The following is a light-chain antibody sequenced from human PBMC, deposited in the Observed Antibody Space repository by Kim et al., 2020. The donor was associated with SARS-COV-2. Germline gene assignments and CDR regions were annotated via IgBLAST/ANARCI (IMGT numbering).Light chain of an antibody. CDR3: QHYYNLPYT. J-gene: IGKJ2*01. CDR2: DAS. Sequence: LSASVGDRVTITCQASEDISKSLNWYQQKPGKAPKVLIYDASSLETGVSSRFSGSGSGTDFTFTISSLQPEDIATYYCQHYYNLPYTFGQGTKLEI. CDR1: EDISKS. V-gene: IGKV1-33*01.